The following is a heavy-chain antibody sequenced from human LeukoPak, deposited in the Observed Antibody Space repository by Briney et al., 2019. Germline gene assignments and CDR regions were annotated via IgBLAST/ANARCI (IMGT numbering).Heavy chain of an antibody. CDR1: GFTISDYW. Sequence: GGSLRLSCAASGFTISDYWMHWVRQAPGKGLLWVSRINTDGSSASYAGSVRGRFTISRDNAKNSLYLQMNSLRAEDTAVYYCARDSYSSSFDYWGQGTLVTVSS. V-gene: IGHV3-74*01. J-gene: IGHJ4*02. CDR3: ARDSYSSSFDY. D-gene: IGHD6-6*01. CDR2: INTDGSSA.